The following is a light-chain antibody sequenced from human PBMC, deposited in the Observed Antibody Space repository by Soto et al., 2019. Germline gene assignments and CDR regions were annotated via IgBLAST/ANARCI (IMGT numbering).Light chain of an antibody. CDR3: QQYPTWPPVRT. CDR2: GAS. Sequence: EIVMTQSPATLSVSPGESAALSCRASQSISRNLAWYQLKPGQAPRLLIYGASTRVPGIPARFSGSGSGTEFTLSLSSLQSEVSVVYYCQQYPTWPPVRTFGQGTKVDIK. J-gene: IGKJ1*01. V-gene: IGKV3-15*01. CDR1: QSISRN.